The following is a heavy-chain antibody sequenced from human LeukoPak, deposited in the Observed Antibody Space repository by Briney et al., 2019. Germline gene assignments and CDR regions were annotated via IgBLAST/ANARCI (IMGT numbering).Heavy chain of an antibody. J-gene: IGHJ6*03. Sequence: PGGSLRLSCAASGFTFSSYAMSWVRQAPGRGLEWVSAISGSGGSTYYADSVKGRFTISRDNSKNTLYLQMNSLRAEDTAVYYCAKDQWSGYYSDYYYYMDVWGKGTTVTVSS. CDR3: AKDQWSGYYSDYYYYMDV. V-gene: IGHV3-23*01. D-gene: IGHD3-3*01. CDR1: GFTFSSYA. CDR2: ISGSGGST.